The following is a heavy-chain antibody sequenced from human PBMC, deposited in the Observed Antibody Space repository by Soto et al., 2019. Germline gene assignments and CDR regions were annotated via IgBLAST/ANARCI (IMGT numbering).Heavy chain of an antibody. J-gene: IGHJ4*02. V-gene: IGHV3-21*01. CDR3: ARDQPGYSYGYGLGY. CDR2: ISSSSSYI. D-gene: IGHD5-18*01. CDR1: GYTFSSSS. Sequence: GGSLRLSCAASGYTFSSSSMNWVRQAPGKGLEWVSSISSSSSYIYYADSVKGRFTISRDNAKNSLYLQMNSLRAEDTAVYYCARDQPGYSYGYGLGYWGQGT.